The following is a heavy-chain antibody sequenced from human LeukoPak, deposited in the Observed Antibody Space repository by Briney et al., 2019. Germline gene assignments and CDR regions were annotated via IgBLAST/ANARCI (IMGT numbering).Heavy chain of an antibody. Sequence: ASVKVSCKASGYTFPSYGISWVRQAPGQGLEWMGWISAYNGKTKYAQKVQGGVTMTTDTSTSTAYMELRSLRSDDTAVYYCARDITIPRYYGMDVWGQGTTVTVSS. J-gene: IGHJ6*02. CDR2: ISAYNGKT. V-gene: IGHV1-18*01. CDR3: ARDITIPRYYGMDV. D-gene: IGHD3-3*01. CDR1: GYTFPSYG.